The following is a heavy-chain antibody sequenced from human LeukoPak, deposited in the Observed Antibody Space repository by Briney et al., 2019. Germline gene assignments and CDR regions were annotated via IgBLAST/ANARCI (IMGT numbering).Heavy chain of an antibody. CDR3: ARDRGVGSNWFDP. J-gene: IGHJ5*02. Sequence: SETLSLTCTVSGGSISSYYGSWIRQPPGKGLEWIGYIYYSGSTNYNPSLKSRVTISVDTSKNQFSLKLSSVTAADTVVYYCARDRGVGSNWFDPWGQGTLVTVSS. V-gene: IGHV4-59*01. CDR2: IYYSGST. D-gene: IGHD3-10*01. CDR1: GGSISSYY.